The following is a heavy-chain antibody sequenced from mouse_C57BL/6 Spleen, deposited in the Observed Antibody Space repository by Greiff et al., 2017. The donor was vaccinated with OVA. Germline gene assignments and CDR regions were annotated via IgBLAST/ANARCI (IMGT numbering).Heavy chain of an antibody. CDR1: GYTFTSYW. CDR3: ARRGNGPFDY. Sequence: QVQLQQPGAELVKPGASVKLSCKASGYTFTSYWMQWVKQRPGQGLEWIGEIDPSDSYTNYNQKFKGKATLTVDTSSSTAYMQLSSLTSEDSAVYYCARRGNGPFDYWGRGTTLTVSS. V-gene: IGHV1-50*01. CDR2: IDPSDSYT. J-gene: IGHJ2*01. D-gene: IGHD1-1*02.